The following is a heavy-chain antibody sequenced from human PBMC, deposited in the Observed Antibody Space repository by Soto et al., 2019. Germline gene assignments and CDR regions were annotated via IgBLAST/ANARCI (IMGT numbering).Heavy chain of an antibody. J-gene: IGHJ4*02. CDR2: ISGSGGST. CDR3: AKCSPRYSSGLKAYYFDY. D-gene: IGHD6-19*01. V-gene: IGHV3-23*01. Sequence: GGSLRLSCAASGFTFSSYAMSWVRQAPGKGLEWVSVISGSGGSTYYADSVKGRFTISRDNSRNTLYLQMNSLRAEGTAVYYCAKCSPRYSSGLKAYYFDYWGQGTLVTVS. CDR1: GFTFSSYA.